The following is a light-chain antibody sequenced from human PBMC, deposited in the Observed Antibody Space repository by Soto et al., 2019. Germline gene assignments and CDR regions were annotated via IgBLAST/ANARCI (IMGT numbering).Light chain of an antibody. CDR3: QHYNSYSEA. Sequence: DIQMIHSPSTLAGAVGDKIAIACWASQTISSWLAWYQQKPGKAPKLLIYKASTLKSGVPSRFSGSGSGTEFTLTISSLQPDDFATYSCQHYNSYSEAFGQGTKGDIK. CDR2: KAS. CDR1: QTISSW. V-gene: IGKV1-5*03. J-gene: IGKJ1*01.